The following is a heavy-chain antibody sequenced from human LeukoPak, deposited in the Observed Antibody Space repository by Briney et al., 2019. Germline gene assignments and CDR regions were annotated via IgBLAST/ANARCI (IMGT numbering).Heavy chain of an antibody. J-gene: IGHJ4*02. CDR3: ARVFGQWLAVD. V-gene: IGHV1-8*01. CDR2: INPGSGKT. Sequence: GSSVKVSCKACGYSFTTDDINWVRQASGRGLEWMGFINPGSGKTRYPQKFQGRVTMTRDTSINTVYMELSSLRSEDTATYYCARVFGQWLAVDWGQGTPVIVSS. CDR1: GYSFTTDD. D-gene: IGHD6-19*01.